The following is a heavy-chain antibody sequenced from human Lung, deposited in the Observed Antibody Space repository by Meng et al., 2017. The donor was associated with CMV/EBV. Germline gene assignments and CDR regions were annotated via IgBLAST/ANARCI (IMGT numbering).Heavy chain of an antibody. V-gene: IGHV3-23*01. Sequence: GGSLRLXCAASGFTFSSYAMSWVRQAPGKGLEWVSAISVSGGSTYYADSVKGRFTISRDNSKNTLCLQMNSLRAEDTAVYYCAKAYSSSSVGTNRGFDYWGQGXLVTVSS. CDR2: ISVSGGST. D-gene: IGHD6-6*01. CDR3: AKAYSSSSVGTNRGFDY. J-gene: IGHJ4*02. CDR1: GFTFSSYA.